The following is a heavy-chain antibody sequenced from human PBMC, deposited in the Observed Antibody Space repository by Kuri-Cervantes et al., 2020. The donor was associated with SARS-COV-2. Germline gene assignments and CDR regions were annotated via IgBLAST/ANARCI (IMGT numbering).Heavy chain of an antibody. Sequence: ASVKVSCKASGYTFTSYYMHWVRQAPGQGLEWMGIINPSGGSTSYAQKFQGRVTMTRDTSISTAYMKLNRLRSDDTAVYYCARFPPHSTDDPWGQGTLVTVSS. CDR3: ARFPPHSTDDP. D-gene: IGHD2/OR15-2a*01. J-gene: IGHJ5*02. CDR1: GYTFTSYY. V-gene: IGHV1-46*01. CDR2: INPSGGST.